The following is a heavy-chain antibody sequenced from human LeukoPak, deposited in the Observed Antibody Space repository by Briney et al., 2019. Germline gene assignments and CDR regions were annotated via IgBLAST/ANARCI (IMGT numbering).Heavy chain of an antibody. D-gene: IGHD5-18*01. V-gene: IGHV3-7*01. CDR1: GFTFSSHW. Sequence: GESLTLSCAASGFTFSSHWMNWVRQPPGKGLELVANIKRDGSEKYHVHSVKGRFTISRDDAKNSLYLQMNSLRAEDTAVYYCARDPSRGYTYGYGDYWGQGTLVTVSS. CDR2: IKRDGSEK. CDR3: ARDPSRGYTYGYGDY. J-gene: IGHJ4*02.